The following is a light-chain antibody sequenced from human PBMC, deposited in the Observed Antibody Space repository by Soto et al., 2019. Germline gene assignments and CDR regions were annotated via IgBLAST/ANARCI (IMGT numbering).Light chain of an antibody. CDR1: QSVSSN. Sequence: EIVLTQSPGTLSLSPGERATLSCRASQSVSSNLAWYQQKPGQAPRLLIYGASTRATGIPARFSGSGSGTEFTLTISSLQSEDFAVYYCQQYNNWPPSRGTFGQGTKVDIK. CDR3: QQYNNWPPSRGT. V-gene: IGKV3-15*01. J-gene: IGKJ1*01. CDR2: GAS.